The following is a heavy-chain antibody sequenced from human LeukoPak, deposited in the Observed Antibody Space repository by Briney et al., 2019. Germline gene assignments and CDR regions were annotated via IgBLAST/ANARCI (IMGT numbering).Heavy chain of an antibody. CDR1: GYTFTSYY. CDR2: INPSGGST. D-gene: IGHD3-3*01. CDR3: ARDRYDFWGGYSTAWFDP. J-gene: IGHJ5*02. Sequence: GASVKVSCKASGYTFTSYYMHWVRQAPGQGLEWMGIINPSGGSTSYAQKFQGRVTMTRDTSTSTVYMELSSLRSEDTAVYYCARDRYDFWGGYSTAWFDPWGQGTLVTVSS. V-gene: IGHV1-46*01.